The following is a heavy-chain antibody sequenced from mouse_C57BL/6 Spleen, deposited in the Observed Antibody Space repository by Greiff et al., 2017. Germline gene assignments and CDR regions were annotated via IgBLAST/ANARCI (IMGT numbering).Heavy chain of an antibody. Sequence: EVKLVESGEGLVKPGGSLKLSCAASGFTFSSYAMSWVRQTPEKRLEWVASISSGGDYIYYADTVKGRFTISRDNARNTLYLQMSSLKSEDTAMYYCTRVGLRDYLDYWGQGTSLTVSS. V-gene: IGHV5-9-1*02. CDR2: ISSGGDYI. J-gene: IGHJ2*02. CDR3: TRVGLRDYLDY. D-gene: IGHD1-1*01. CDR1: GFTFSSYA.